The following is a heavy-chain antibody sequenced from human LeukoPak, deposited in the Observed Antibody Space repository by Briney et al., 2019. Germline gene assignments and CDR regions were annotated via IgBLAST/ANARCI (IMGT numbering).Heavy chain of an antibody. V-gene: IGHV1-2*02. D-gene: IGHD6-19*01. CDR3: AILTAVPGTSYYGMDV. CDR1: GYTFTGYF. J-gene: IGHJ6*02. Sequence: GASVKVSCKASGYTFTGYFMHWLRQAPRQGLEWMGWINPNRGGTNYAQKFQGRVNMTRDTSISTAYMELSRLRSDDTAVYYCAILTAVPGTSYYGMDVWGQGTTVTVSS. CDR2: INPNRGGT.